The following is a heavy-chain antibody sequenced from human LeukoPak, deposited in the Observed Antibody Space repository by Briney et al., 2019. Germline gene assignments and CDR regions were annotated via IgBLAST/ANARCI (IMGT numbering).Heavy chain of an antibody. CDR1: GFTFSSYA. CDR3: ASTFSSSLHHYYYYGMDV. J-gene: IGHJ6*02. V-gene: IGHV3-53*01. CDR2: IYSGGST. D-gene: IGHD6-13*01. Sequence: GGSLRLSCAASGFTFSSYAMSWVRQAPGKGLERVSVIYSGGSTYYADSVKGRFTISRDNSKNTLYLQMNSLRAEDTAVYYCASTFSSSLHHYYYYGMDVWGQGTTVTVSS.